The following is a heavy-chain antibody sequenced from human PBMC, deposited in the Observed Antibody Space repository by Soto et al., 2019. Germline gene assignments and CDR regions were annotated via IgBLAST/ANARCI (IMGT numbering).Heavy chain of an antibody. Sequence: RRPCSASRCTFSRHGMHWVRQNPGKGLEWVAVIWYDGTNKYYADSVKGRFTTSRDNSKNTLYLQMYILRAEDTAVYYGASSPCGSYGGYWGQGTLVAVSS. CDR1: RCTFSRHG. CDR2: IWYDGTNK. D-gene: IGHD1-26*01. V-gene: IGHV3-33*01. CDR3: ASSPCGSYGGY. J-gene: IGHJ4*02.